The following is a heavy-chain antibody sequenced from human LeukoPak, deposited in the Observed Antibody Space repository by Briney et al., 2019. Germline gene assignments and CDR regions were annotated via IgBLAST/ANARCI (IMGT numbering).Heavy chain of an antibody. V-gene: IGHV3-30*04. D-gene: IGHD3-22*01. Sequence: GGSLRLSCVASGFTFSSYAMYWVRQAPGKGLEWVAVISYDGGNKYYADSVKGRFTISRDNSENTLYLQMNSLRAEDTAVYYCARDPGPGYYYDSSGYSIGAFDIWGQGTMVTVSS. CDR3: ARDPGPGYYYDSSGYSIGAFDI. CDR2: ISYDGGNK. CDR1: GFTFSSYA. J-gene: IGHJ3*02.